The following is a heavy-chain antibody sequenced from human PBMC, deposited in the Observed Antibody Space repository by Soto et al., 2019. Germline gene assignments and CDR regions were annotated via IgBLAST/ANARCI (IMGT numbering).Heavy chain of an antibody. V-gene: IGHV5-51*01. J-gene: IGHJ6*02. CDR2: IYPGDSDT. Sequence: VEYLHISCKGSGYTFTNYWIGWVRQMPGKGPEWMGIIYPGDSDTKYNPSFQGQVTISADKSITTTYLQWSSLKASDTAIYYCDSSIHHEGMDVSGQGTQVTVSS. CDR1: GYTFTNYW. CDR3: DSSIHHEGMDV.